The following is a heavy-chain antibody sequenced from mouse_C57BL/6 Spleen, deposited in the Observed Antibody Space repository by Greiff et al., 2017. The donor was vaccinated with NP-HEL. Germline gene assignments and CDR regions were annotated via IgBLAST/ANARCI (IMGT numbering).Heavy chain of an antibody. CDR3: ARGVYGSHWYFDV. Sequence: QVHVKQPGAELVMPGASVKLSCKASGYTFTSYWMHWVKQRPGQGLEWIGEIDPSDSYTNYNQKFKGKSTLTVDKSSSPAYMQLSSLTSEDSAVYYCARGVYGSHWYFDVWGTGTTVTVSS. CDR1: GYTFTSYW. D-gene: IGHD1-1*01. V-gene: IGHV1-69*01. CDR2: IDPSDSYT. J-gene: IGHJ1*03.